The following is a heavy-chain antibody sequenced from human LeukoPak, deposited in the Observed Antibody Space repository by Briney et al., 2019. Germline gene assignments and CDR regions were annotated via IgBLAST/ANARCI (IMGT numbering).Heavy chain of an antibody. Sequence: SETLSLTCTVSLAPISSGNDYGTWLRHPRGKTVEWFGYVFYTESTNYNPSLESRVSISIDTSRKQFPLEVNSVTAADTAVYYCARAPLGVQGLFDYWGEGAQVTVPS. CDR3: ARAPLGVQGLFDY. CDR2: VFYTEST. D-gene: IGHD3-10*01. V-gene: IGHV4-61*01. J-gene: IGHJ4*02. CDR1: LAPISSGNDY.